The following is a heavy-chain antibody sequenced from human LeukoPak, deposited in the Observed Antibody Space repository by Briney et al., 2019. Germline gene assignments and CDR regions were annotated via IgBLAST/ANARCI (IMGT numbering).Heavy chain of an antibody. Sequence: GGSLRLSCAASGFTFSSYDTHWVRQATGKGLEWVSAIGTAGDPYYPGSVKGRFTISRENAKNSLYLQMNSLRAGDTAVYYCARSSPFGYCSNTSCDQGAFDYWGQGTLVTVSS. D-gene: IGHD2-2*01. CDR2: IGTAGDP. J-gene: IGHJ4*02. CDR3: ARSSPFGYCSNTSCDQGAFDY. V-gene: IGHV3-13*05. CDR1: GFTFSSYD.